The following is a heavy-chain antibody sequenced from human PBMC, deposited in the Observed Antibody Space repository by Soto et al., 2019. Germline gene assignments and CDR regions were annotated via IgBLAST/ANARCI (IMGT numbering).Heavy chain of an antibody. J-gene: IGHJ6*02. CDR3: ARGWAGSYYECYYYGMDG. V-gene: IGHV4-34*01. D-gene: IGHD3-10*01. Sequence: TLSLTCAVYGGSFSGYYWSWICQPPGKGLEWIGEINHSGSTNYNPSLKSRVTISVDTSKNQFSLKLSSVTAADTAVYYCARGWAGSYYECYYYGMDGWGQGTTVTIAS. CDR1: GGSFSGYY. CDR2: INHSGST.